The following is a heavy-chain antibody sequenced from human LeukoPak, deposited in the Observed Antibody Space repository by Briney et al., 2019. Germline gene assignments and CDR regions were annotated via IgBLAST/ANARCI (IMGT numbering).Heavy chain of an antibody. CDR2: ISGSGGST. V-gene: IGHV3-23*01. Sequence: GGSLRLSCAASGFTFSSYAMSWVRQAPGEGLEWVSAISGSGGSTYYADSVKGRFTISRDNSKNTLYLQMNSLRAEDTAVYYCAKGIAAAGSYYGMDVWGQGATVTVSS. J-gene: IGHJ6*02. CDR3: AKGIAAAGSYYGMDV. D-gene: IGHD6-13*01. CDR1: GFTFSSYA.